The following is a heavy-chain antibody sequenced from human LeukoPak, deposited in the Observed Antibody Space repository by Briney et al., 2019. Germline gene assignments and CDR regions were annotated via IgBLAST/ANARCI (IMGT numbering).Heavy chain of an antibody. Sequence: ASVKVSCKTSGYIFTGYYIHWVRQAPGQGLEWMGWINPNSGGTNYAQKFLGRVTMTRDTSISTAYMELSRLTSDDTATYYCARVGDDSSGYPTLWAQGSLVTVSS. J-gene: IGHJ4*02. V-gene: IGHV1-2*02. CDR3: ARVGDDSSGYPTL. CDR2: INPNSGGT. D-gene: IGHD3-22*01. CDR1: GYIFTGYY.